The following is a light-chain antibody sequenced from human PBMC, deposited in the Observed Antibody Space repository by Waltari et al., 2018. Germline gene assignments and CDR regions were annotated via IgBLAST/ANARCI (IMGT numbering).Light chain of an antibody. Sequence: DIVMTQSPLSLPVTPGERASISCKSSQSLLHSNGSNYLGWYLQKPGQSPQLLIYLGSNLASGVPDRFSGSGSGTDFTLKISRLEAEDVGVYFCMHSLQTPWTFGQGTRVEIK. CDR2: LGS. CDR3: MHSLQTPWT. CDR1: QSLLHSNGSNY. J-gene: IGKJ1*01. V-gene: IGKV2-28*01.